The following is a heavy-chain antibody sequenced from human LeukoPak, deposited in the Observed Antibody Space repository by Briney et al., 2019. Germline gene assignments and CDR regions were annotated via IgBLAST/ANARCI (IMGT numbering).Heavy chain of an antibody. J-gene: IGHJ5*02. CDR3: ARVKAVAGKGWFDP. V-gene: IGHV4-59*01. D-gene: IGHD6-19*01. CDR1: GGSISSYY. CDR2: IYYSGST. Sequence: SETLSLTCTVSGGSISSYYWSWIRQPPGKGLEWIGYIYYSGSTNYNPSLKSRVTISADTSKNQFSLKLRSVTAADTAVYYCARVKAVAGKGWFDPWGQGTLVTVSS.